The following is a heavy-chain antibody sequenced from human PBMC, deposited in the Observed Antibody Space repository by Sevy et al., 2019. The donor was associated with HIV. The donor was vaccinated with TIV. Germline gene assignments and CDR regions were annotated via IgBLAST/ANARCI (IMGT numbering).Heavy chain of an antibody. CDR3: GSWVKAPLES. Sequence: GGSLRLSCTAVGFPFDTFALNWVRQAPGKGLEWVSTIGRGPENIQYEDSVKGRFTISRDNSRNTVYLQLNNLRAEDTAMYYCGSWVKAPLESWGQGTPVTVSS. CDR2: IGRGPENI. V-gene: IGHV3-23*01. CDR1: GFPFDTFA. D-gene: IGHD2-21*01. J-gene: IGHJ5*02.